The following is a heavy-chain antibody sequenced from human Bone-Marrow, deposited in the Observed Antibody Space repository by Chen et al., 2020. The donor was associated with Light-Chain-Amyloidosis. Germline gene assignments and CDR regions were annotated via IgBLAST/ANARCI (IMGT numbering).Heavy chain of an antibody. CDR3: ASAPPTTFNVYAMDV. CDR2: IIPMLETT. D-gene: IGHD3-3*02. Sequence: QVQLVQSGAEVKKPGASVTVSCKASGEPFSSYVISWVRQAPGQGLEWVGRIIPMLETTKYAQKFLGRVEITADRSTRTSHLEMTGLTFEDTAIYYCASAPPTTFNVYAMDVWGQGTTVVVSS. J-gene: IGHJ6*02. V-gene: IGHV1-69*04. CDR1: GEPFSSYV.